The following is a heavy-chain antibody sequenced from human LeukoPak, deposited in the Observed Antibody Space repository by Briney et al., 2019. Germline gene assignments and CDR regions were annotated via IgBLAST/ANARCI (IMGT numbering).Heavy chain of an antibody. D-gene: IGHD4-17*01. CDR1: VYTFTKNF. CDR2: INPNDGGT. Sequence: ASVKVSCKASVYTFTKNFLHWVRQAPGQGLEWMGWINPNDGGTLYAQKFQGRVTMTTDTSITTAYMEMSTLTSDDTAVYYCARDDYGDLQYFENWGQGTLVTVSS. J-gene: IGHJ4*02. CDR3: ARDDYGDLQYFEN. V-gene: IGHV1-2*02.